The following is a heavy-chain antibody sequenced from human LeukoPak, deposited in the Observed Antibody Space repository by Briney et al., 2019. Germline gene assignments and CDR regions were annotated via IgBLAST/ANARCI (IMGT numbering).Heavy chain of an antibody. CDR3: ARAPPAATMDYYFDY. CDR2: IYSGGST. Sequence: GGSLRLSCAASEFSVGSNYMTWVRQAPGKGLEWVSLIYSGGSTYYADSVKGRFTISRDNSKNTLYLQMNSLRAEDTAVYYCARAPPAATMDYYFDYWGQGTLVTVSS. V-gene: IGHV3-53*01. D-gene: IGHD6-25*01. J-gene: IGHJ4*02. CDR1: EFSVGSNY.